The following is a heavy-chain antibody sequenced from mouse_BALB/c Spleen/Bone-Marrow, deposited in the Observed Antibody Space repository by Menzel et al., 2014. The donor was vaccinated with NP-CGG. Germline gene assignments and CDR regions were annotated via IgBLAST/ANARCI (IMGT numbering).Heavy chain of an antibody. CDR3: AREVGAGCFDV. Sequence: EVQLMESGGGLVKPGASLKLSCAASGFTFSDYAMTWVRQSPEKRLEWVAEISGGGSYTYYQETVKGRFTISRDNAKNTLCLELGDLNSDDTAICFCAREVGAGCFDVWGAGTPVTVSS. CDR2: ISGGGSYT. CDR1: GFTFSDYA. V-gene: IGHV5-9-4*01. J-gene: IGHJ1*01.